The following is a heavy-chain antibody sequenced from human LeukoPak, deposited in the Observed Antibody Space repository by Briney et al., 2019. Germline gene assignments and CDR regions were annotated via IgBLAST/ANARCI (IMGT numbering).Heavy chain of an antibody. D-gene: IGHD3-22*01. J-gene: IGHJ4*02. Sequence: PSETLSLTCAVYGGSFSGYYWSWIRQPPGKGLEWIGEINHSGSTNYNPSLKSRVTISVDTSKNQFSLKLSSVTAADTAVYYCATYYDSGGYPDYWGQGTLVTVSS. CDR3: ATYYDSGGYPDY. CDR2: INHSGST. V-gene: IGHV4-34*01. CDR1: GGSFSGYY.